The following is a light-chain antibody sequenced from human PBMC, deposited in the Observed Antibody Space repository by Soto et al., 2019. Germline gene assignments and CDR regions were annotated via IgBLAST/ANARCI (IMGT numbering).Light chain of an antibody. CDR1: QSVSSNY. CDR3: QQYANSPFT. V-gene: IGKV3-20*01. Sequence: EIVLTQSPGTLPLSPGERATLSCRASQSVSSNYLVWYQQKPGQAPRPLIYGASSRATGIPDRFSGSGSGTDFTLTTSRLDPEYFAVYYCQQYANSPFTFGQGTKLEI. J-gene: IGKJ2*01. CDR2: GAS.